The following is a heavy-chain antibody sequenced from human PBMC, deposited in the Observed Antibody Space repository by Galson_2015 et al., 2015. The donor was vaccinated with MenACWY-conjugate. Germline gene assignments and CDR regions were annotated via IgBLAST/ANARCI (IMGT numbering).Heavy chain of an antibody. CDR2: LTPYSGGA. V-gene: IGHV1-2*06. Sequence: SVKVSCKASGYTFTGFYLHWVRQAPGQGLEWMGRLTPYSGGAEYAQKFQGRVTLSRDMSINTAYMELSSLRFDDTAIYYCARGYAGGHMDGWGEGTTVTVSS. J-gene: IGHJ6*03. CDR3: ARGYAGGHMDG. D-gene: IGHD2-2*01. CDR1: GYTFTGFY.